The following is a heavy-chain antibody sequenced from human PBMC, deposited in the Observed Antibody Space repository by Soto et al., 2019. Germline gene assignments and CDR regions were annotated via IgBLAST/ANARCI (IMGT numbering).Heavy chain of an antibody. J-gene: IGHJ6*02. CDR3: TRCCTTASCYILYGMGV. CDR2: ISGSCGTP. Sequence: EVQLLESGGGLVQPGGSLRLSCAASGFTFSCYAMTWVRQAPGKGLGWVLSISGSCGTPYYADSVRGRFTISRDNSKDSLYLQLNTLRAEDTALYSCTRCCTTASCYILYGMGVWGQGTTVSVSS. CDR1: GFTFSCYA. V-gene: IGHV3-23*01. D-gene: IGHD2-2*02.